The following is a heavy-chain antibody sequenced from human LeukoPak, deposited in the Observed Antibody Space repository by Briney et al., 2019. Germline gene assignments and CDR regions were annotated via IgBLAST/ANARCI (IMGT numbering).Heavy chain of an antibody. D-gene: IGHD4-17*01. Sequence: PGGSLRLSCSASGFTVSANYMAWVRQAPGKGLEWVSILYSGGTTYFADSVKGRFTISRDTSKDTVSLEMKSLRAEDTAVYYCARASTVLSRSATNDAFDIWGQGTVVTVSS. J-gene: IGHJ3*02. CDR1: GFTVSANY. CDR2: LYSGGTT. CDR3: ARASTVLSRSATNDAFDI. V-gene: IGHV3-66*01.